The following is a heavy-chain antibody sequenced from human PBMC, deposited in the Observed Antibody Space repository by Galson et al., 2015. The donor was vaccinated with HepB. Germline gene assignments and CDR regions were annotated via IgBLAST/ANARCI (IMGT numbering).Heavy chain of an antibody. CDR3: ARGGKGYDILTAYLGY. D-gene: IGHD3-9*01. V-gene: IGHV3-30*04. CDR1: GFTFSSYA. CDR2: ISYDGSNK. J-gene: IGHJ4*02. Sequence: SLRLSCAASGFTFSSYAMHWVRQAPGKGLEWVAVISYDGSNKYYADSVKGRFTISRDNSKNTLYLQMNSLRAEDTAAYYCARGGKGYDILTAYLGYWGQGTLVTVSS.